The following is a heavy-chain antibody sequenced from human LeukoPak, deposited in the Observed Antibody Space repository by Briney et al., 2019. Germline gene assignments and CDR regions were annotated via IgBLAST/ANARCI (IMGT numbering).Heavy chain of an antibody. Sequence: SETLSLTCTVSGGAISGDSCGWSREPPGEGLGWVGDIYYSVSTNYNPSLKSLVTISVDTSKNPLSLKLSSVTAADTAVYYCAREAHYSGSYGYAFDIWGQGTMVTVSS. CDR2: IYYSVST. J-gene: IGHJ3*02. CDR3: AREAHYSGSYGYAFDI. CDR1: GGAISGDS. D-gene: IGHD1-26*01. V-gene: IGHV4-59*01.